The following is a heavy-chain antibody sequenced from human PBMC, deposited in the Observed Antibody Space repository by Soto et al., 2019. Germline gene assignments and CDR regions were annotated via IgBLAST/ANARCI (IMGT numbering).Heavy chain of an antibody. CDR2: ISGSGDST. CDR1: GFTFSSYA. Sequence: GSLRLSCAASGFTFSSYAMSWVRQAPGKGLEWVSGISGSGDSTYYADYVKGRFTISRDNSKNTLYLQMNSLRAEDTAVYYCAKGVPGIAVAGTGYFQHWGQGT. D-gene: IGHD6-19*01. J-gene: IGHJ1*01. CDR3: AKGVPGIAVAGTGYFQH. V-gene: IGHV3-23*01.